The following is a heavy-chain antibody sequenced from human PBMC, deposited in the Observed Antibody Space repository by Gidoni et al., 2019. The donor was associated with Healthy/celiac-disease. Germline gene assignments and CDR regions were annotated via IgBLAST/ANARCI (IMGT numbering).Heavy chain of an antibody. CDR2: IIPVFGTA. CDR3: AGQAVAGTTGWFDP. Sequence: QVQLVQAGDEVKKPGSSAKVSCNDSGGTCSSYAISWVRQAPGQGLGWMGGIIPVFGTAKYAQKFQGRVTITADKSTSTAYLELSSLRSEDTAVYYCAGQAVAGTTGWFDPWGQGTLVTVSS. CDR1: GGTCSSYA. J-gene: IGHJ5*02. V-gene: IGHV1-69*06. D-gene: IGHD6-19*01.